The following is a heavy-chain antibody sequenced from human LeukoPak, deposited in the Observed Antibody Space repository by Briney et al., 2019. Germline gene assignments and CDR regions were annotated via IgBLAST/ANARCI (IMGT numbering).Heavy chain of an antibody. J-gene: IGHJ6*04. V-gene: IGHV3-23*01. CDR3: AKDRAGVVNPLV. CDR1: GFTFSSYA. D-gene: IGHD3-3*01. Sequence: GGSLRLSCAASGFTFSSYAMSWVRQAPGKGLEWVSAISGSGGSAYYADSVKGRFTISRDNSKNTLYLQMNSLRAEDTAVYYCAKDRAGVVNPLVWGKGTTVTVSS. CDR2: ISGSGGSA.